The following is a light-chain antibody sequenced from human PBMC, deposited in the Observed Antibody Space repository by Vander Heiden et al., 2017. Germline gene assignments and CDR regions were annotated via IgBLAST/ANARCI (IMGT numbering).Light chain of an antibody. Sequence: QTVVTQESSFSVSPGGTVTLTCGLSSGSVSASYYPTWYQQTPGQAPRTLIYSTNTRSSGVPDRFSGSILENKAALTITGAQADDESDYYCVLYVGSGIWVFGGGTKLTVL. V-gene: IGLV8-61*01. J-gene: IGLJ3*02. CDR3: VLYVGSGIWV. CDR2: STN. CDR1: SGSVSASYY.